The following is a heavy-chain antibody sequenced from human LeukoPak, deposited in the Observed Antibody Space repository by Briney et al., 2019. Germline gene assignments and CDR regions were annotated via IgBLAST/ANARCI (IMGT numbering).Heavy chain of an antibody. J-gene: IGHJ4*02. CDR2: IYTSGST. D-gene: IGHD6-6*01. CDR1: GGSISSYY. Sequence: PSETLSLTCTVSGGSISSYYWSWIRQPAGKGLEWIGRIYTSGSTNYNASLKSRVSMSVDTSKNQFSLKLSSVTAADTAVYYCARHDAGIAARPFDNWGQGTLVTVSS. V-gene: IGHV4-4*07. CDR3: ARHDAGIAARPFDN.